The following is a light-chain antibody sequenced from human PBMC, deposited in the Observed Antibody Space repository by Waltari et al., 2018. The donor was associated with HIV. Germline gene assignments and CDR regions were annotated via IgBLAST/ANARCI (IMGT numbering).Light chain of an antibody. J-gene: IGLJ3*02. CDR1: DREIGLSNF. CDR3: TSYSYSHHFA. V-gene: IGLV2-14*01. Sequence: QSVLTQPASVSGSPGQSISISCTGTDREIGLSNFVSWYQHLPVKAPRLIIYRGTARASGIFSRFSASMSGNTDSLSISGLQLEDEGDYYCTSYSYSHHFAFGGGTTLTVL. CDR2: RGT.